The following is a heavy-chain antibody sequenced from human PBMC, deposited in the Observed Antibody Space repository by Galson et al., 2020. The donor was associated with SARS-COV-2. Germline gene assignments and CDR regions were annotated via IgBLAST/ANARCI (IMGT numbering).Heavy chain of an antibody. D-gene: IGHD3-22*01. V-gene: IGHV3-33*01. Sequence: GGSLRLSRAASGFTFSSYRMHWVRQAPGTGLEWVAVIWYDGSNKYYADPVKSRFTISRDNSKNTLYLQMHSLRAEDTAVYYCAGDYASHYYGSSGLEDYWGQGTLVTVSS. CDR1: GFTFSSYR. CDR2: IWYDGSNK. CDR3: AGDYASHYYGSSGLEDY. J-gene: IGHJ4*02.